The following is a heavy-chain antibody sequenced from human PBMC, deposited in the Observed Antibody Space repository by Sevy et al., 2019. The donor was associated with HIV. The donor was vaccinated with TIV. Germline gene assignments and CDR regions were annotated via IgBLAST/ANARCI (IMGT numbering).Heavy chain of an antibody. CDR1: GYTLTEFS. D-gene: IGHD3-22*01. CDR3: ATTKDYYDSSGYPFGY. V-gene: IGHV1-24*01. CDR2: FDPEDGET. J-gene: IGHJ4*02. Sequence: ASVKVSCKVSGYTLTEFSMHWVRQAPGKGLEWMGTFDPEDGETIYAQKFQGRVTMTEDTSTDTAYMELSSLRSEDTAVYYCATTKDYYDSSGYPFGYWGQGTLVTVSS.